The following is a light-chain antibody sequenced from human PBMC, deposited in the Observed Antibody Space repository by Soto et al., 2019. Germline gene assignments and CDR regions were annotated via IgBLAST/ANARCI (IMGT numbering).Light chain of an antibody. V-gene: IGKV1-5*03. J-gene: IGKJ1*01. Sequence: DIQMTPSPSTLSASVGDRVTITCRASQSISSWLAWYQQKPGKAPKLLIYKASNLESGVPSRFSGSGSGTEFTLTISSLQPDDFATYYCQQYNSYSSFCQGTKVDIK. CDR3: QQYNSYSS. CDR1: QSISSW. CDR2: KAS.